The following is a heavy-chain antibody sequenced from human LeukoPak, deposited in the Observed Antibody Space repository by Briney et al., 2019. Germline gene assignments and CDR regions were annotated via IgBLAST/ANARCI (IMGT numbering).Heavy chain of an antibody. J-gene: IGHJ4*02. CDR2: IYSGGST. V-gene: IGHV3-53*01. D-gene: IGHD3-22*01. CDR3: ARWDSSGYHNYYFDY. Sequence: PGGSLRLSCAASGFTVSSNYMNWVRQAPGKGLEWVSIIYSGGSTYYADSVRGRFTISRDNSKNTLYLQMNSLTAEGTAVYYCARWDSSGYHNYYFDYWGQGTLVTVSS. CDR1: GFTVSSNY.